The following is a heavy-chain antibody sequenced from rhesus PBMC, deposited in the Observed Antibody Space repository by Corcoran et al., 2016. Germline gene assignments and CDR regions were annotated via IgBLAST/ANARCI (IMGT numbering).Heavy chain of an antibody. J-gene: IGHJ4*01. D-gene: IGHD6-25*01. Sequence: QLQLQESGPGLVKPSETLSLTCAVYGGPISSNYWSWIRQPPGTGREWIGRISGSGGSTDYNPSLNSLVTISTDTSKNQFSLKLSSVTAADTAVYYCARYSGSWNIYFDYWGQGVLVTVSS. CDR1: GGPISSNY. CDR2: ISGSGGST. CDR3: ARYSGSWNIYFDY. V-gene: IGHV4-173*01.